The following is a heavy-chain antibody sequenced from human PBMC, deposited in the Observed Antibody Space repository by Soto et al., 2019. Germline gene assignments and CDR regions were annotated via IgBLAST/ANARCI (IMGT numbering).Heavy chain of an antibody. V-gene: IGHV3-33*01. CDR3: ARDRSPDIVARAVDY. J-gene: IGHJ4*02. CDR1: GFTFSSYG. CDR2: IWYDGSNK. D-gene: IGHD5-12*01. Sequence: QVQLVESGGGVVQPGRSLRLSCAASGFTFSSYGTHWVRQAPGKGLEWVAVIWYDGSNKYYADSVKGRFTISRDNSKNTLYLQMNSLRAEDTAVYYCARDRSPDIVARAVDYWGQGTLVTVSS.